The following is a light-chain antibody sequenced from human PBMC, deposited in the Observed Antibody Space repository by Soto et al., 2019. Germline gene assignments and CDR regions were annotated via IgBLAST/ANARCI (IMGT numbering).Light chain of an antibody. J-gene: IGKJ2*01. Sequence: DIPMTQSPSTLSASVGDRVTITCRASQSISSWLAWYQQKPGKAPKLLIYKASSLESGVPSRFSGSASGTEFTLTISSLQPDDFATYYCQQYNSSPYTFGQGTKLEIK. CDR2: KAS. V-gene: IGKV1-5*03. CDR3: QQYNSSPYT. CDR1: QSISSW.